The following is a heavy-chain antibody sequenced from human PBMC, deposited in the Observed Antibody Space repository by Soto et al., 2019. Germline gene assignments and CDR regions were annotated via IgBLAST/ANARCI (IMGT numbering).Heavy chain of an antibody. CDR2: IYYSGST. CDR1: GGSISGYY. D-gene: IGHD5-12*01. J-gene: IGHJ6*02. CDR3: ARDIGTRVYSGGWTYYYYGVAV. Sequence: SETLSLTCTVSGGSISGYYWSWIRQPPGKGLEWIGYIYYSGSTNYNPPLRSRVTISVDTSKNQFSVRLSSVTVADTAVYFCARDIGTRVYSGGWTYYYYGVAVWGQGTTVTVSS. V-gene: IGHV4-59*01.